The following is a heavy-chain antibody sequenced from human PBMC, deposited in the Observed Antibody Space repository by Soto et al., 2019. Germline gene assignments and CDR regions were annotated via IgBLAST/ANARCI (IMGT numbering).Heavy chain of an antibody. V-gene: IGHV3-21*06. Sequence: GGSLRLSCAASGFTFTRYSMNWVRQAPGKGLEWVSSISSTTNYIYYGDSMKGRFTISRDNAKNSLYLEMNSLRAEDTAVYYYARESEDLTSNFDYWGQGTLVTVSS. CDR2: ISSTTNYI. CDR1: GFTFTRYS. J-gene: IGHJ4*02. CDR3: ARESEDLTSNFDY.